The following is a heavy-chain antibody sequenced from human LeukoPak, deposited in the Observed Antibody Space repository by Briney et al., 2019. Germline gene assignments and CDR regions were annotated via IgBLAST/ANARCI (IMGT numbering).Heavy chain of an antibody. V-gene: IGHV3-23*01. J-gene: IGHJ4*02. CDR2: VSGSSVST. CDR3: ATESAAGTFHYFDY. CDR1: GFTFSNYA. D-gene: IGHD6-25*01. Sequence: GGSLRLSCAASGFTFSNYAMSWVRQAPGKGLEWVSTVSGSSVSTYYADSVKGRFTISRDNSKNTLSLQMNSLRAEDTAAYFCATESAAGTFHYFDYWGQGTLVTVSS.